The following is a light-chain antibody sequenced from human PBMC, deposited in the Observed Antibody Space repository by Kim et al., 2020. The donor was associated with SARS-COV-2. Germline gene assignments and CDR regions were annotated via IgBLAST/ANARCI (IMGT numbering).Light chain of an antibody. Sequence: VARGERAALSGRATQSISSIVAWYQQTPGQAPSLRLYGASSRATGTPARFSGSGSGTEFTFTISSLQSEDFAVYYCQQYYNWPPFTFGQGTKLEI. CDR1: QSISSI. J-gene: IGKJ2*01. V-gene: IGKV3-15*01. CDR2: GAS. CDR3: QQYYNWPPFT.